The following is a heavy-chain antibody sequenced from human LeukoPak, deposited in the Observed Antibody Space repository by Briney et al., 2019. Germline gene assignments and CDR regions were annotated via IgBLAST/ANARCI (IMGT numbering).Heavy chain of an antibody. Sequence: PGGSLRLSCAAPGFTFSSYAMSWVRQAPGKGLEWVSSISGSGSSTYFADSVKGRFTISRDNSKNTLYLQMNSLRAEDTAVYYCAKDRMVRGVIPYYSDYWGQGTLVTVSS. CDR2: ISGSGSST. V-gene: IGHV3-23*01. CDR1: GFTFSSYA. J-gene: IGHJ4*02. D-gene: IGHD3-10*01. CDR3: AKDRMVRGVIPYYSDY.